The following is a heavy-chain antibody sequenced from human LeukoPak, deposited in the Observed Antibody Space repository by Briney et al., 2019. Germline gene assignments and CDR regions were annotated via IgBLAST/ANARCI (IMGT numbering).Heavy chain of an antibody. CDR3: ARAGGWYYFDY. J-gene: IGHJ4*02. D-gene: IGHD6-19*01. CDR2: IYYSGST. Sequence: PSETLSLTCTVSGGSVSSGNYYWSWIRQSPGQGLDWIRNIYYSGSTKYSPSLKSRVTISVDTSKNQFFLKPSSVTAADTAVYYCARAGGWYYFDYWGQGTLVTVSS. V-gene: IGHV4-61*01. CDR1: GGSVSSGNYY.